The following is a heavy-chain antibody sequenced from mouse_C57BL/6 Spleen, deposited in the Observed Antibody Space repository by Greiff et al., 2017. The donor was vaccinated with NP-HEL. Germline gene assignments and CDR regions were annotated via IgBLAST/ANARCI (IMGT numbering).Heavy chain of an antibody. CDR2: FYPGSGSI. CDR1: GYTFTEYT. J-gene: IGHJ2*01. D-gene: IGHD2-4*01. Sequence: VQLQESGAELVKPGASVKLSCKASGYTFTEYTIHWVKQRSGQGLEWIGWFYPGSGSIKYNEKFKDKATLTADKSYSTVYMELSRLTSEDSAVYFCARHEEEHDYDPYCDYWGQGTTLTVSS. CDR3: ARHEEEHDYDPYCDY. V-gene: IGHV1-62-2*01.